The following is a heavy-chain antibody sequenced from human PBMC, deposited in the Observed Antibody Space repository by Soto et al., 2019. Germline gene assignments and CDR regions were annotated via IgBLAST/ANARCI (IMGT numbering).Heavy chain of an antibody. Sequence: GSLRLSCVASGFTFSSYWMSWVRQAPGKGLEWVANIKQDGSEKYYVDSVKGRFTTSRDNAKNSLYLQMNSLRAEDTAVYYCARDCGTGIRSCGGMDVWGQGTTVTVSS. CDR2: IKQDGSEK. D-gene: IGHD3-10*01. V-gene: IGHV3-7*01. J-gene: IGHJ6*02. CDR3: ARDCGTGIRSCGGMDV. CDR1: GFTFSSYW.